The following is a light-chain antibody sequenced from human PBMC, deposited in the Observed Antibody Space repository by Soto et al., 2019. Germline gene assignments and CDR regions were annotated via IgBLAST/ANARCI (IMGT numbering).Light chain of an antibody. Sequence: VLTQSPGTLSLSPGERATLSCRASQSVRSTSLVWYQQKPAQAPRLLIYGASSRATGIPDRFSGGGSGTDFTLTISRLEPEDFAVYYCQHYGNSPYTFGQGTKLEI. CDR3: QHYGNSPYT. CDR2: GAS. V-gene: IGKV3-20*01. CDR1: QSVRSTS. J-gene: IGKJ2*01.